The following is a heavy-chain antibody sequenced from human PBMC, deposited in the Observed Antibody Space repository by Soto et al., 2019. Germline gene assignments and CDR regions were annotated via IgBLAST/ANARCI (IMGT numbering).Heavy chain of an antibody. D-gene: IGHD2-2*01. CDR1: GYSFRTHG. Sequence: QVQLVQSGAEVKTPGASVKVSCRASGYSFRTHGISWVRQAPGQGLEWMGWISTYDDKTNFPQKFQGRITMTKDTSTSTAYMELRSPRSDDTAVYFCPRDLGYCNSSGRCRTWFDPWWQGTLVTLPS. CDR3: PRDLGYCNSSGRCRTWFDP. CDR2: ISTYDDKT. J-gene: IGHJ5*02. V-gene: IGHV1-18*01.